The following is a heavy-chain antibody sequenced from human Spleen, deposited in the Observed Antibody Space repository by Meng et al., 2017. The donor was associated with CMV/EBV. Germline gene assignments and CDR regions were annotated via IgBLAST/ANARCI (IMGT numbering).Heavy chain of an antibody. Sequence: GGSLRLSCAASGLTFSSYAMNWVRQAPGKGLEWVSSISSSSSYIYYADSVKGRFTISRDNANNSLHLQMNSLRAEDTAVYYCARDTDYDLWSGYYGSGAMDVWGQGTTVTVSS. CDR2: ISSSSSYI. V-gene: IGHV3-21*01. D-gene: IGHD3-3*01. J-gene: IGHJ6*02. CDR1: GLTFSSYA. CDR3: ARDTDYDLWSGYYGSGAMDV.